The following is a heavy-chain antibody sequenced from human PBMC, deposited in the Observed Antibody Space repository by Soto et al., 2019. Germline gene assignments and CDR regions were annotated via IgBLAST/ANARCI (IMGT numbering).Heavy chain of an antibody. Sequence: GGSLRLSCAASGFTFSAYSMNWVRQAPGKGLEWVSYISSTGSPTYYAASVKGRFTISRDDGKNALYLQMNSLRDEDTAVYYCARDPHYYSSSWYIAYGMDVWGQGTTVTVSS. J-gene: IGHJ6*02. CDR2: ISSTGSPT. D-gene: IGHD6-13*01. CDR1: GFTFSAYS. CDR3: ARDPHYYSSSWYIAYGMDV. V-gene: IGHV3-48*02.